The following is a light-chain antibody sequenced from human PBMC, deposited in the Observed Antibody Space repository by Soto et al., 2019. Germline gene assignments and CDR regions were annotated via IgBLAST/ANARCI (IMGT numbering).Light chain of an antibody. CDR1: DSDIGGYDH. J-gene: IGLJ1*01. Sequence: QSVLTQPASVSASPRQSIAISCTGTDSDIGGYDHVSWYQQHPGKAPKLLIYDVTNRPSGVSSRFSGSKAGRTASLTISGLQTEDEADYYCSSHTSSTALVFGTGTKLTVL. CDR2: DVT. V-gene: IGLV2-14*03. CDR3: SSHTSSTALV.